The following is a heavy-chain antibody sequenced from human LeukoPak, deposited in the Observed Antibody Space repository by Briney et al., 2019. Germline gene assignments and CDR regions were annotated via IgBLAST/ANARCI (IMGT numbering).Heavy chain of an antibody. CDR3: ARDYGWSFAN. CDR1: GFIFSSHW. V-gene: IGHV3-7*03. J-gene: IGHJ4*02. CDR2: IKCDGSEQ. D-gene: IGHD3-10*01. Sequence: GGSLRLSCTSSGFIFSSHWMNWVRQAPGKGPEWVANIKCDGSEQYYVDSVKGRFSISRDNTKNLLYLQMNSLRVEDTAVYYCARDYGWSFANWGQGTLVTVPS.